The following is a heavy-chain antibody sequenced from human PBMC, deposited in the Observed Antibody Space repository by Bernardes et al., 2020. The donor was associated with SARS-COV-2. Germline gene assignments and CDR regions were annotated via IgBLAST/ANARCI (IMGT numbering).Heavy chain of an antibody. CDR1: GFTFSDHY. V-gene: IGHV3-72*01. J-gene: IGHJ4*02. CDR2: SRNKADSYTT. Sequence: GGSLRLSCAASGFTFSDHYMDWVRQAPGKGLEWVGRSRNKADSYTTEYAASVKGRLTVSRDNAKNSLYLQMNSLRPEDTALYYCTKVAQKAESDYWGQGTLVIVSS. CDR3: TKVAQKAESDY.